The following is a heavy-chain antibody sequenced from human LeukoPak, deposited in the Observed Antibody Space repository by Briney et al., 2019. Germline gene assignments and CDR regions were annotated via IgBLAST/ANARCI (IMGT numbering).Heavy chain of an antibody. J-gene: IGHJ3*02. V-gene: IGHV4-4*02. D-gene: IGHD3-16*02. CDR3: ARVSAEDYAFDI. CDR2: IYHSGST. Sequence: SGTLSLTCAVSGGSISSSNWWSWVRQPPGKGLEWIGEIYHSGSTNYNPSLKSRATISVDKSKNQFSLKLSSVTAADTAVYYCARVSAEDYAFDIWGQGTMVTVSS. CDR1: GGSISSSNW.